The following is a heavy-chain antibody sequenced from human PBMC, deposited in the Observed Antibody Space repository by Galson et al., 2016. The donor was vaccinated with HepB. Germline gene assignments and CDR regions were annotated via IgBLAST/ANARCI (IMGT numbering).Heavy chain of an antibody. V-gene: IGHV3-23*01. J-gene: IGHJ5*02. CDR3: AKDRYWNRDFDP. Sequence: SLRLSCAASGFTFSTYTMSWVRQAPGRGLEWVSGTDGSGGSTYYADSVKGRFTISRDNSKNTMYLQMNSLKAEDTAIYYCAKDRYWNRDFDPWGQGTLVTVSS. CDR2: TDGSGGST. D-gene: IGHD1-1*01. CDR1: GFTFSTYT.